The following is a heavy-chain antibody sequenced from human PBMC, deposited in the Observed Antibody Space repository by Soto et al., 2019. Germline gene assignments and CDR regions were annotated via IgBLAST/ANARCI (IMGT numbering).Heavy chain of an antibody. CDR1: GGSFSGYY. J-gene: IGHJ4*02. CDR2: INHSGST. D-gene: IGHD3-22*01. CDR3: SGSSGYYYY. V-gene: IGHV4-34*01. Sequence: SETLSLTCAVYGGSFSGYYWSWIRQPPGKGLEWIGEINHSGSTNYNPSLKSRVTISVDTSQHQLSLKLRSVTAADTAVYYWSGSSGYYYYWSQGTL.